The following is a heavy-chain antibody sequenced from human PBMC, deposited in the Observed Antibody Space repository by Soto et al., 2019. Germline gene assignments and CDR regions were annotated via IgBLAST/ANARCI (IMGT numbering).Heavy chain of an antibody. V-gene: IGHV1-18*04. CDR3: AMDYGDRPEYFKH. CDR2: ISPLKGRT. J-gene: IGHJ1*01. D-gene: IGHD4-17*01. Sequence: QVQLVQSGPDLKRPGASMKVSCKASGYTFTSYGISWVRQAPGQGLEWMAWISPLKGRTQYSQKAQGRVTLSTDTSSNTAYMEMTTLRVDDTAVYYCAMDYGDRPEYFKHCGLGTLVTVS. CDR1: GYTFTSYG.